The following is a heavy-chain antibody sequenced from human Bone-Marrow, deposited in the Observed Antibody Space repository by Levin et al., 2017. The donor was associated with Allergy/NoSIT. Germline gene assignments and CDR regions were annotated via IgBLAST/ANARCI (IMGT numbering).Heavy chain of an antibody. J-gene: IGHJ6*02. V-gene: IGHV3-7*01. D-gene: IGHD2/OR15-2a*01. CDR3: ARDSFSTSSGLDYYYGVDV. CDR1: GFTLSHYW. Sequence: PGGSLRLSCAASGFTLSHYWMSWVRQPPGKGLEWVAKIKPDGTETYYVDSLKGRVTTSRDNTRKSLSLQINNLRAEDTAVYYCARDSFSTSSGLDYYYGVDVWGQGTTVTVSS. CDR2: IKPDGTET.